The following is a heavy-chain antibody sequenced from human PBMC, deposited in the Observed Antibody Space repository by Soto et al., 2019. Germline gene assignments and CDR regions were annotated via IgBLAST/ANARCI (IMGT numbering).Heavy chain of an antibody. J-gene: IGHJ6*03. CDR2: IYPGDSDT. CDR1: GYSFTSYW. Sequence: GESRKISCKGSGYSFTSYWIGWVRQMPGKGLEWMGIIYPGDSDTRCSPSFQGQVTISADKSISTAYLQWSSLKASDTAMYYCARPCPSSPAKGVGSYMDVWGKGTTVTVSS. CDR3: ARPCPSSPAKGVGSYMDV. D-gene: IGHD2-8*01. V-gene: IGHV5-51*01.